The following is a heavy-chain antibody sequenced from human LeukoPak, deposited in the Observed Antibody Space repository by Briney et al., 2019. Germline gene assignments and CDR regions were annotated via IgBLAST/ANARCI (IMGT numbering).Heavy chain of an antibody. Sequence: PSETLSLTCTVSGGSISSYYWSWIRQPAGKGLEWIGRIYTSGSTNYNPSLKSRVTMSVDTSKNQFSLKLSSVTAADTAVYYCARDPRGYSYGYSPGYFDYWGQGTLVTVSS. V-gene: IGHV4-4*07. CDR3: ARDPRGYSYGYSPGYFDY. D-gene: IGHD5-18*01. J-gene: IGHJ4*02. CDR1: GGSISSYY. CDR2: IYTSGST.